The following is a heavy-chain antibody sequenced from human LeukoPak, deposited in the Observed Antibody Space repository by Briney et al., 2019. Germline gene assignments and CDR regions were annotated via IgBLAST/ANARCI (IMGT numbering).Heavy chain of an antibody. J-gene: IGHJ4*02. V-gene: IGHV3-30*04. CDR1: GFTFSSYA. CDR2: ISYDGAHK. CDR3: ARDVQTVGATTGGLDY. Sequence: GGSLRLSCAVSGFTFSSYAMHWVRQAPGKGLEWVAVISYDGAHKYYADSVKGRFTISRDNSKNTLYLQMNSLRAEDTAVYYCARDVQTVGATTGGLDYWGQGTLVTVSS. D-gene: IGHD1-26*01.